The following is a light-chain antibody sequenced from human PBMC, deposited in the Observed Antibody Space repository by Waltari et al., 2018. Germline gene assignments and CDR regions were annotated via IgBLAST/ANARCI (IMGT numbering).Light chain of an antibody. V-gene: IGLV1-40*01. CDR2: GND. CDR1: SSNIGSNYD. Sequence: QSVLTQPPSVSGAPGQRVTISCTGSSSNIGSNYDVHWNQQLPGTAPKLLIYGNDKRPSGAPDRFSGSKSGSSASLAITGLQAEDEADYYCQSFDSSRTGWVVFGGGTKLTVL. J-gene: IGLJ2*01. CDR3: QSFDSSRTGWVV.